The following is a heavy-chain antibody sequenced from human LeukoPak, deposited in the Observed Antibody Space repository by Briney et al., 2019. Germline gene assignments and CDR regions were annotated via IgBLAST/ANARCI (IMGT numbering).Heavy chain of an antibody. D-gene: IGHD6-6*01. CDR2: ISERGGST. J-gene: IGHJ4*02. CDR1: GFTFSSYA. V-gene: IGHV3-23*01. Sequence: GGSLRLSCAASGFTFSSYAMSWVRQAPGKGLERVSGISERGGSTYYADSVKGRFTISRDNAKNSLYLQMNSLRAEDTALYYCAKDIGVAARTIDYWGQGTLVTVSS. CDR3: AKDIGVAARTIDY.